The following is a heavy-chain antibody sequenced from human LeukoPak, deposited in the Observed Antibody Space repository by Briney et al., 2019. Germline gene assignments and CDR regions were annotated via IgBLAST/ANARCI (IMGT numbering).Heavy chain of an antibody. V-gene: IGHV3-23*01. D-gene: IGHD4-11*01. J-gene: IGHJ4*02. Sequence: TGGSLRLSCTASGFTFSSYAMNWVRKAPGKGLDWFSGIGAGGTFTYYADSVKGRFTIFRDNSRNTLYLQMNSLRADDTAVYYCAKDPDYTTYGYYFDYWGQGTLVTVSS. CDR3: AKDPDYTTYGYYFDY. CDR2: IGAGGTFT. CDR1: GFTFSSYA.